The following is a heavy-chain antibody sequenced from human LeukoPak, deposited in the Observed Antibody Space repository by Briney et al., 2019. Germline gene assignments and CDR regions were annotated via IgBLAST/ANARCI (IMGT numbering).Heavy chain of an antibody. CDR3: ARSPYCSSTSCHDAFDI. D-gene: IGHD2-2*01. V-gene: IGHV3-64*01. CDR1: GFTFSSYA. Sequence: PGGSLRLSCAASGFTFSSYAMHWVRQAPGKGLEYVSAISSNGGSTYYANSVKGRFTISRDNSENTLYLQMGSLRAEDMAVYYCARSPYCSSTSCHDAFDIWGQGTMVTVSS. CDR2: ISSNGGST. J-gene: IGHJ3*02.